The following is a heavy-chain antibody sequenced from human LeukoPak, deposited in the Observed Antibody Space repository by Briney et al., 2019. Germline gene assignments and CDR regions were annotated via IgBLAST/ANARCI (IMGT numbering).Heavy chain of an antibody. CDR2: INTGNGNT. Sequence: ASVKVSCKASGYTFISYAIHWVRQAPEQRLEWMGWINTGNGNTKYSQKFQGRVTITRDTSASTAYMKLSSLRSEDTALYYCARDSTMPYAFDMWGQGTMVTVSS. CDR1: GYTFISYA. CDR3: ARDSTMPYAFDM. V-gene: IGHV1-3*04. D-gene: IGHD2-2*01. J-gene: IGHJ3*02.